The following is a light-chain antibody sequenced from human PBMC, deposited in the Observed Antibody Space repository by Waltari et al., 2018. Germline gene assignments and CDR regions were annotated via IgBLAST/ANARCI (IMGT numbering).Light chain of an antibody. CDR1: QSISSY. V-gene: IGKV1-39*01. Sequence: DIQMTQSPSSLSASVGDRVTITCRASQSISSYLNWYQQKPGKAPKLLIYGAFSLQSGVPSRFSGSGSGTDFTLTIRSLQPEDFATYYCQQSYNTLYTFGQGTKLEIK. CDR2: GAF. J-gene: IGKJ2*01. CDR3: QQSYNTLYT.